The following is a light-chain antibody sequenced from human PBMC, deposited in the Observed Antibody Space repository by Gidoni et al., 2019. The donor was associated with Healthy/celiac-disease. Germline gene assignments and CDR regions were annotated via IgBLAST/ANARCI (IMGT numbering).Light chain of an antibody. J-gene: IGKJ4*01. CDR2: AAS. CDR3: QQSYSTHFT. Sequence: DIQMTQSPSSLSAYVGDRVTITCRASQSISRYVNWYQQRPGKAPTLLIYAASSLQSGVPSRFSGRGSGKEFKLTISSVKPEDFGNYYGQQSYSTHFTFGGGTKVEIK. CDR1: QSISRY. V-gene: IGKV1-39*01.